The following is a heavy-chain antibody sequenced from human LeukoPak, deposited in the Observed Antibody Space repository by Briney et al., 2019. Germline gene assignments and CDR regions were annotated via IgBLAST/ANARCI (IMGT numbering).Heavy chain of an antibody. CDR3: ARDLPDLTYSYDSSGLDY. CDR2: ISAYNGDT. V-gene: IGHV1-18*04. D-gene: IGHD3-22*01. Sequence: GASVKVSCKASGYTFTHHGISWVRQAPGQGLEWMGWISAYNGDTNYAQMLQGRVTLTTDASTNTAYMELRSLRSDDTAVYYCARDLPDLTYSYDSSGLDYWGQGTLVTVST. CDR1: GYTFTHHG. J-gene: IGHJ4*02.